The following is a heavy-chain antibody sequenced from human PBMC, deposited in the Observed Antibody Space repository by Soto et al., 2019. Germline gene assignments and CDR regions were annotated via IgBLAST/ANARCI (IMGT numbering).Heavy chain of an antibody. CDR3: ARGGYYYDSSGYREYYFDY. CDR1: GGSISSVDYY. J-gene: IGHJ4*02. D-gene: IGHD3-22*01. V-gene: IGHV4-30-4*01. Sequence: SETLSLTCTVSGGSISSVDYYWSWIRQPPGKGLEWIGYLYYSGSTYYNPSLKSRVTRSVETSKNQFSLKLSSVTAADTAVYSCARGGYYYDSSGYREYYFDYWGQGTLVTVSS. CDR2: LYYSGST.